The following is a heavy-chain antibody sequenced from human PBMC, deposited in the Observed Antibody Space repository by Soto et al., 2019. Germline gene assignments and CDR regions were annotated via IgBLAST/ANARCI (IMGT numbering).Heavy chain of an antibody. Sequence: ASVKVSCKTSGGTFSTYPITWLRQAPGQGLEWVGRIIPILDITDSAQKFQGRVTITADKSTNTAYMELSSLRSEDTAVYYCTRGGDAYKNGHWGQGTLVTVSS. V-gene: IGHV1-69*02. CDR3: TRGGDAYKNGH. D-gene: IGHD2-21*01. J-gene: IGHJ4*02. CDR1: GGTFSTYP. CDR2: IIPILDIT.